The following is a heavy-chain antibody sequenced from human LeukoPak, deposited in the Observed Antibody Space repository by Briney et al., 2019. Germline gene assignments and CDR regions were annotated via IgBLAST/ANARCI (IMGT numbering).Heavy chain of an antibody. J-gene: IGHJ4*02. CDR3: ARLIGAFSESTGYSDY. CDR2: IDPADSDS. Sequence: GESLKISCKGSGYSFSSFWLGWVRQMPGKGLEWMGLIDPADSDSRYSPSFQGQVIFSVDKSTKTAYLQWSSLKASDTAMYYCARLIGAFSESTGYSDYWGQGTLVTVSS. V-gene: IGHV5-51*01. D-gene: IGHD3-22*01. CDR1: GYSFSSFW.